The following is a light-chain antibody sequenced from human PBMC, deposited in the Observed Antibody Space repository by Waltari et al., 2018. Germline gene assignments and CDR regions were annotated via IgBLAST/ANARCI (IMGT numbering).Light chain of an antibody. CDR1: SSDVGAYSY. V-gene: IGLV2-14*01. J-gene: IGLJ3*02. Sequence: QSALTQPASVSGSPGQSITISCSGTSSDVGAYSYVSWYQHHPGTAPKLKIFEVSTRPSGVSDRFSGSKSGNTASLTISGLQAEDEADYYCSSFTTTSTWVFGGGTKLTVL. CDR3: SSFTTTSTWV. CDR2: EVS.